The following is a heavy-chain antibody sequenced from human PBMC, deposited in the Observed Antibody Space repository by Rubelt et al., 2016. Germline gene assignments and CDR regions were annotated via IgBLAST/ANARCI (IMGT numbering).Heavy chain of an antibody. D-gene: IGHD4-11*01. J-gene: IGHJ4*02. V-gene: IGHV3-30*04. CDR2: ISYDGSNK. CDR3: AKMISTVTSKAAFDY. Sequence: GGGVVQPGRSLRLSCAASGFTFSSYAMHWVRQAPGKGLEWVAVISYDGSNKYYADSVKGRFTISRDNSKNTLYLQMNSLRAEDTAVYYCAKMISTVTSKAAFDYWGQGTLVTVSS. CDR1: GFTFSSYA.